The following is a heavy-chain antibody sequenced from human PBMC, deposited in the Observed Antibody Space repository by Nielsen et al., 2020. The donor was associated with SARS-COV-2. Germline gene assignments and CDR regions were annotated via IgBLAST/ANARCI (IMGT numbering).Heavy chain of an antibody. V-gene: IGHV4-39*07. Sequence: SETLSLTCSVSGDSITSRSHYWAWLRQPPGKGLEWIGSVFHSGTTSYNPSLKSRVTISVDTATNQVSLRVTSVTTSDTAVYYCARHLADFCSGDGCTHLYYMDLWGRGTTVTVSS. J-gene: IGHJ6*03. CDR3: ARHLADFCSGDGCTHLYYMDL. CDR2: VFHSGTT. CDR1: GDSITSRSHY. D-gene: IGHD2-15*01.